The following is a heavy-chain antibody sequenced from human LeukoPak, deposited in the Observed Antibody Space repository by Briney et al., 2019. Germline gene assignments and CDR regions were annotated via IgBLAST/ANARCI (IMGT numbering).Heavy chain of an antibody. CDR3: AKANSWYGYLDY. J-gene: IGHJ4*02. Sequence: HSGGSLRLSCAASGFTFSSYAMSWVRQAPGRGPEWVSGISGTGATTHYADSVKGRFTISRDNSKNTLYLQMNSLRAEDTAVYYCAKANSWYGYLDYWGQGTLVTVSS. CDR1: GFTFSSYA. D-gene: IGHD6-13*01. V-gene: IGHV3-23*01. CDR2: ISGTGATT.